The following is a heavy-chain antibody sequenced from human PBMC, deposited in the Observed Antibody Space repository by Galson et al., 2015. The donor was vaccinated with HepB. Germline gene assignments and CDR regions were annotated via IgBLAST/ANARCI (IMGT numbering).Heavy chain of an antibody. D-gene: IGHD3-10*01. V-gene: IGHV3-23*01. J-gene: IGHJ4*02. CDR3: ANLRWSGSHLHFDS. CDR2: LTGSGSKT. Sequence: SLRLSCATSDFTFNSFAMSWVRQAPGMGLEWVSTLTGSGSKTYYADSVRGRFTISRDSSKNTLFLQMNRLRVGDTAVYYCANLRWSGSHLHFDSWGQGTLVTVSP. CDR1: DFTFNSFA.